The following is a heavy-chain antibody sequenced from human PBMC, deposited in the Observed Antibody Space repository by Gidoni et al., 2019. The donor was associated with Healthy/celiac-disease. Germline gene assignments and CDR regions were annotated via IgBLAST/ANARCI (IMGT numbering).Heavy chain of an antibody. Sequence: QVQLVESGGGVVKPGRSLRLSCAASGFTFSRYAMHWVRQAPVKGLEWVAVISYDGSNKYYADSVKGRFTSSRDNSKNTLYLQMNSLRAEDTAVYYCARSPGNYYGSAPPYYFDYWGQGTLVTVSS. J-gene: IGHJ4*02. V-gene: IGHV3-30*04. CDR1: GFTFSRYA. CDR3: ARSPGNYYGSAPPYYFDY. D-gene: IGHD3-10*01. CDR2: ISYDGSNK.